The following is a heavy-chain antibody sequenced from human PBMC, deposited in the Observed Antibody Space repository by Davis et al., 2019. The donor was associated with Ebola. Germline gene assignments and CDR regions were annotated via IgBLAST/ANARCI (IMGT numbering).Heavy chain of an antibody. CDR3: VRDPALVVTGGGWFFGL. Sequence: GGSLRLSCAASGFTFRSYAMHWVRQAPGKGLEWVAVISYDGSNAHYADSVKGRFTISRDNSKNTLYLQMNSLTVEDTAVYYCVRDPALVVTGGGWFFGLWGRGTLVTVSS. D-gene: IGHD2-21*02. CDR1: GFTFRSYA. V-gene: IGHV3-30*04. CDR2: ISYDGSNA. J-gene: IGHJ2*01.